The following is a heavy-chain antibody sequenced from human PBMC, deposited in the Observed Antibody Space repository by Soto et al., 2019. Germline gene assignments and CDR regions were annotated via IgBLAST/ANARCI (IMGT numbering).Heavy chain of an antibody. CDR3: ARIGSSYNRFDY. V-gene: IGHV5-51*01. CDR1: GYTFSSYS. D-gene: IGHD2-15*01. Sequence: GESLKISCEGSGYTFSSYSIGWVRQMPGKGLEWMGIIYPDDSDTRYSPSFRGQVTIPVDKSISRAYHQWSSLKASDSAMYFCARIGSSYNRFDYWGRGTLVTVSS. CDR2: IYPDDSDT. J-gene: IGHJ4*02.